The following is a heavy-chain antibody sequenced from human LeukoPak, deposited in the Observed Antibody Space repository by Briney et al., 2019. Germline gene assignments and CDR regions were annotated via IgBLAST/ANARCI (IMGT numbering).Heavy chain of an antibody. CDR1: GGSISSGGYY. CDR2: IYYSGST. V-gene: IGHV4-31*03. Sequence: SQTLSLTCTVSGGSISSGGYYWSWIRQHPGTGLEWIGYIYYSGSTNYNPSLKSRVTISVDTSKSQFSLKLSSVTAADTAVYYCARGSCSSTSCYLNWFDPWGQGTLVTVSS. J-gene: IGHJ5*02. D-gene: IGHD2-2*01. CDR3: ARGSCSSTSCYLNWFDP.